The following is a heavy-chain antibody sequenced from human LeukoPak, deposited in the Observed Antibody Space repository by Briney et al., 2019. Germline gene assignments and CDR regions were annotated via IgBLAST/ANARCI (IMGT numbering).Heavy chain of an antibody. CDR2: IFPSGIS. CDR3: ARGSQSLDY. D-gene: IGHD4-4*01. V-gene: IGHV4-4*07. Sequence: SETLFLTCTVSRGSMSGFYWSWIRQPAGRGLEWIGRIFPSGISDFNPSLQSRVTMSIDTSKNQFSLRLSSVSAADTAIYYCARGSQSLDYWGQGTLVIASS. CDR1: RGSMSGFY. J-gene: IGHJ4*02.